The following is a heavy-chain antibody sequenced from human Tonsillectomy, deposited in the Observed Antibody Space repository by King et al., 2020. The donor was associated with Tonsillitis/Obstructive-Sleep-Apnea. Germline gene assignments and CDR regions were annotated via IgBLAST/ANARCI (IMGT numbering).Heavy chain of an antibody. CDR2: RRNKANSYTT. CDR1: GFRFSDHD. Sequence: VQLVESGGGLVQPGGSLRLSCAASGFRFSDHDMDWVRQVPGKGLEWVGRRRNKANSYTTEYAASVKGRFTISRDDSKDSLYLQMNSLKTEDTAVYYCVRERTVVVITPHYYYMDVWGKGTTVTVSS. V-gene: IGHV3-72*01. CDR3: VRERTVVVITPHYYYMDV. D-gene: IGHD3-22*01. J-gene: IGHJ6*03.